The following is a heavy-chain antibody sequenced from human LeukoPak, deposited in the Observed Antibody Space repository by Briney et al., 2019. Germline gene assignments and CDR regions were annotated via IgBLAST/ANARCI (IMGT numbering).Heavy chain of an antibody. D-gene: IGHD2-2*01. CDR1: GGSISSFY. CDR2: IYYSGSN. V-gene: IGHV4-59*01. J-gene: IGHJ5*02. CDR3: ARGGAGCSSTSCYSRFDP. Sequence: SETLSLTCTVSGGSISSFYWSWLRQPPGKGLEWLGYIYYSGSNNYNPSLKSRVTISVDTSKNQFSLKLSSVTAADTAVYYCARGGAGCSSTSCYSRFDPWGQGTLVTVSS.